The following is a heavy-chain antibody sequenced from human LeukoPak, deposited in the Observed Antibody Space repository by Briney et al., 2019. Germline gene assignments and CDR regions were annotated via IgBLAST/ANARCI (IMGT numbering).Heavy chain of an antibody. J-gene: IGHJ4*02. V-gene: IGHV1-18*01. D-gene: IGHD3-22*01. CDR2: ISAYNGNT. Sequence: GASVKVSCKASGYTFTSDGISWVRQAPGQGREWMGWISAYNGNTNYAQKRQGRVTMTTDTSTSTAYMELRSLRSDDTAVYYCARNYYDSSVLDYWGQGTLVTVSS. CDR1: GYTFTSDG. CDR3: ARNYYDSSVLDY.